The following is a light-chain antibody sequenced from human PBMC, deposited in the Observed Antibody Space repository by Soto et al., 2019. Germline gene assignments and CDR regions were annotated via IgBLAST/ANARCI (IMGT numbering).Light chain of an antibody. CDR2: AAS. CDR1: QRVSTW. Sequence: DIQMTQSPSSVSASVGDRVTISCRASQRVSTWLAWYQQKPGKAPKLLIYAASRLQSGVLSRFSGSGSGTEFMLTISSLQPEDFATDYCQQSYSTPPGVTFGPGTKVDIK. V-gene: IGKV1-12*01. J-gene: IGKJ3*01. CDR3: QQSYSTPPGVT.